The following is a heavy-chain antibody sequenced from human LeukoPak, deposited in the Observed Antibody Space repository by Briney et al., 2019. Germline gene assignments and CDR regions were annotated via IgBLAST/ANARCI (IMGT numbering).Heavy chain of an antibody. Sequence: PGGSLRLSCAASGFTFSSYAMSWVRQAPGKGLEWVSAISGSGGSTYYADSVKGRFTISRDNSKNTLYLQMNSLRAEDTAVYYCAKSLHDYGDAGVDYWGQGTLVTVSS. V-gene: IGHV3-23*01. J-gene: IGHJ4*02. CDR1: GFTFSSYA. CDR3: AKSLHDYGDAGVDY. CDR2: ISGSGGST. D-gene: IGHD4-17*01.